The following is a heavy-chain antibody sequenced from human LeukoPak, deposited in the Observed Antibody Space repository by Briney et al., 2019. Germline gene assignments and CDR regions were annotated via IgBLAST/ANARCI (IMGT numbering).Heavy chain of an antibody. CDR3: AKDSSSWYDYMDV. CDR2: ISWNSGSI. CDR1: GFTFDDYA. Sequence: GRSLRLFCAASGFTFDDYAMHWVRQAPGKGLEWVSGISWNSGSIGYADSVKGRFTISRDNAKNSLYLQMNSLRAEDTALYYCAKDSSSWYDYMDVWGKGTTVTVSS. D-gene: IGHD6-13*01. J-gene: IGHJ6*03. V-gene: IGHV3-9*01.